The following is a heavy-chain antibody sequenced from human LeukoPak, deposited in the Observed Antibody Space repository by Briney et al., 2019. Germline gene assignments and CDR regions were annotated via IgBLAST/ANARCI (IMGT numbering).Heavy chain of an antibody. Sequence: GSVKVSCKASGYTFTSYDINWVRQATGQGLEWMGWMNTNSGNAGYAQKFQGRVTITRNTSISTAYMELSSLRSEDTAVYYCARGGYDFWSGYSRFGALFYMDVWGKGTTVTVS. CDR2: MNTNSGNA. CDR3: ARGGYDFWSGYSRFGALFYMDV. D-gene: IGHD3-3*01. CDR1: GYTFTSYD. V-gene: IGHV1-8*03. J-gene: IGHJ6*03.